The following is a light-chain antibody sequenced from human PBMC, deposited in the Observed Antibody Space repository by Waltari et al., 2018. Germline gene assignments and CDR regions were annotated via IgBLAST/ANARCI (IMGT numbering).Light chain of an antibody. Sequence: SYELTQPLSVSVALGQTASISCGGNNIESKSVHWYRQRPGQAPVVVISYDNDRAAGIPERFAGSNSGNTATLTISRVEAGDEADYYCQVWDANTDPGVFGTGTEVTVL. CDR2: YDN. CDR3: QVWDANTDPGV. CDR1: NIESKS. J-gene: IGLJ1*01. V-gene: IGLV3-21*01.